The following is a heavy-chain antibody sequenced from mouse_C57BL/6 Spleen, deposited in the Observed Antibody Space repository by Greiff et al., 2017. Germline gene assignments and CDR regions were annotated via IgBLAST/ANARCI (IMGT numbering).Heavy chain of an antibody. Sequence: VQLQQSGPELVKPGASVKISCKASGYSFTDYNMNWVKQSNGKSLEWIGVINPNYGTTSYNQKFKGKATLTVDQSSSTAYMQLNSLTSEDSAVYYSARGWQLRSYYAMGYSGQKASVTVSS. CDR2: INPNYGTT. J-gene: IGHJ4*01. D-gene: IGHD3-2*02. V-gene: IGHV1-39*01. CDR1: GYSFTDYN. CDR3: ARGWQLRSYYAMGY.